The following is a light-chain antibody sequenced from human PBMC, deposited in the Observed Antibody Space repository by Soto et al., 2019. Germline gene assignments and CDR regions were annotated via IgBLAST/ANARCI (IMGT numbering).Light chain of an antibody. J-gene: IGKJ2*01. CDR2: GAS. CDR1: RSVNSN. Sequence: EIVMTQSPATLSVSPGERATLSCRASRSVNSNLAWYQQKPGQAPRLLIYGASTRAAGIPARFSGSGSGTEFSLTISSLQSEDFATYYCQQYNDSFPYTFGQGTKLEIK. CDR3: QQYNDSFPYT. V-gene: IGKV3-15*01.